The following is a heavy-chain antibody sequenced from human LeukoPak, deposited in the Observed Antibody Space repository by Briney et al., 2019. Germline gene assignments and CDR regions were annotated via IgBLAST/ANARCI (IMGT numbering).Heavy chain of an antibody. D-gene: IGHD3-10*02. CDR1: GFTVSSYE. V-gene: IGHV3-48*03. CDR3: AELGITMIGGV. CDR2: IASDSTI. Sequence: GGSLRLSCAASGFTVSSYEMNWVRQAPGKGLEWVSFIASDSTIHYADSVKGRFTLSRDNAKNSLYLQMNSLRAEDTAVYYCAELGITMIGGVWGKGTTVTISS. J-gene: IGHJ6*04.